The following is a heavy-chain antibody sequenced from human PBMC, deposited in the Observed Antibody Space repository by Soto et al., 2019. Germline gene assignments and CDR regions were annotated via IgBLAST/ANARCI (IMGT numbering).Heavy chain of an antibody. D-gene: IGHD2-2*01. V-gene: IGHV3-33*08. CDR3: ARDQKDIVVVPAAISY. CDR1: GFSFSRHS. Sequence: GGSLRLSCAASGFSFSRHSMNWVRQAPGKGLEWVAVIWYDGSNKYYADSVKGRFTISRDNSKNTLYLQMNSLRAEDTAVYYCARDQKDIVVVPAAISYWGQGTLVTVSS. CDR2: IWYDGSNK. J-gene: IGHJ4*02.